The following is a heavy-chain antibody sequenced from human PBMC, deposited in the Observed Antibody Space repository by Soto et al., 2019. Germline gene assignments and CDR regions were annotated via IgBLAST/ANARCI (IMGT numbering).Heavy chain of an antibody. V-gene: IGHV3-11*01. CDR1: GFTFSDYY. CDR3: ARGLGELEPFDY. J-gene: IGHJ4*01. D-gene: IGHD1-1*01. Sequence: AGGSLRLSCAASGFTFSDYYMSWIRQAPGKGLEWVSYISNSGTTIYYADSVKGRFTISRDNAKDSLYLHINSLRAVDTAVYYCARGLGELEPFDYWGHGTLVNVS. CDR2: ISNSGTTI.